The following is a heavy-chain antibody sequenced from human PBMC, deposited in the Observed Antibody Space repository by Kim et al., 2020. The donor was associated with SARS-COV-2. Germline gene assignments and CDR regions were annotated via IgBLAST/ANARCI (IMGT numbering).Heavy chain of an antibody. CDR2: ISAQTGDA. J-gene: IGHJ4*02. CDR1: GYTFTDYR. V-gene: IGHV1-18*01. Sequence: ASVKVSCKTSGYTFTDYRISWVRQAPGQGLEWVGWISAQTGDADYAPKLQGRVTMTTDTSTTTAYLKLSSLRSDDSAVYYCAREYNYGDWGQGTLVTVSS. CDR3: AREYNYGD. D-gene: IGHD1-1*01.